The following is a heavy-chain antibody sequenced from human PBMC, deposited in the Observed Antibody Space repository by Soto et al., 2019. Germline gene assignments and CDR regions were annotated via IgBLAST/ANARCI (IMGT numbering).Heavy chain of an antibody. D-gene: IGHD5-12*01. CDR3: AKPVATIGHAFDI. CDR2: ISGSGGST. J-gene: IGHJ3*02. Sequence: EVQLLESGGGLVQPGGSLRLSCAASGFTFSSYAMSWVRQAPGKGLELVSAISGSGGSTYYADSVKGRSTISRDNSKNTLYLQMNSLRAEDTAVYYCAKPVATIGHAFDIWGQGTMVTVSS. CDR1: GFTFSSYA. V-gene: IGHV3-23*01.